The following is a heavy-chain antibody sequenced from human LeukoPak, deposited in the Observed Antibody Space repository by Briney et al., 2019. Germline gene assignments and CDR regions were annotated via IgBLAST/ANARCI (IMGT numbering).Heavy chain of an antibody. CDR1: GFTFSSYA. CDR2: ISGSGGST. D-gene: IGHD3-10*01. V-gene: IGHV3-23*01. Sequence: PGGSLRLSCAASGFTFSSYAMSWVRQAPGKGLEWVSAISGSGGSTYYADSVKGWFTNSRDNSKNTLYLQMNSLRAEDTAVYYCAKGPSRNYYGSGSSDYWGQGTLITVSS. J-gene: IGHJ4*02. CDR3: AKGPSRNYYGSGSSDY.